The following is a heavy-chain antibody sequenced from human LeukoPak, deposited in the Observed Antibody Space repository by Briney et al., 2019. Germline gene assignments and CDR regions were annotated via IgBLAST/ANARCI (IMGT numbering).Heavy chain of an antibody. V-gene: IGHV1-18*01. CDR2: ISAYDGNT. D-gene: IGHD7-27*01. J-gene: IGHJ5*02. CDR1: GYTFTSYG. Sequence: ASVKVSCKASGYTFTSYGISWVRQAPGQGLEWMGWISAYDGNTNYAQKLQGRVTMTTDTSTSTAYMELRSLRSDDTAVYYCARAPDWGLNNWFDPWGQGTLVTVSS. CDR3: ARAPDWGLNNWFDP.